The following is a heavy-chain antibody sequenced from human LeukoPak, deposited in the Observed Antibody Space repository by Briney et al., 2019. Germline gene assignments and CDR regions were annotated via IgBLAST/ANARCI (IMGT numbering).Heavy chain of an antibody. V-gene: IGHV4-31*03. J-gene: IGHJ4*02. CDR2: IYHSGIT. CDR1: GDSISSGGYY. CDR3: ARSAYDGSRYYSDS. Sequence: SETLSLTCTVSGDSISSGGYYWSWIRQHPGEGLEWIGYIYHSGITYYNPSLKGRVTTSVDTSKNQFSLKLSSVTAADTAVYYCARSAYDGSRYYSDSWGQGTLVTVSS. D-gene: IGHD3-22*01.